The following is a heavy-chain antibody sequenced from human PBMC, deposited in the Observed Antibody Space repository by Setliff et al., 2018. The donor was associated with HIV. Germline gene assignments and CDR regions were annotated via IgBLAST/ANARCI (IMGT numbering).Heavy chain of an antibody. CDR3: ARQRVDTAMVLWGYYYYYMDV. Sequence: PGESLKISCKGSGFTFTDYWIGWVRQMPGKGLEWMGIIYPGDSDTRYSPSFQGQVTMSVDKSISTAYLQWSSLKASDTAMYYCARQRVDTAMVLWGYYYYYMDVWGKGTTVTVSS. CDR2: IYPGDSDT. V-gene: IGHV5-51*01. D-gene: IGHD5-18*01. CDR1: GFTFTDYW. J-gene: IGHJ6*03.